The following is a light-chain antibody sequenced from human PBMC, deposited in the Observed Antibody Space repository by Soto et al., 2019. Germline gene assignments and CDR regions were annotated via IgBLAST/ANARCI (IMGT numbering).Light chain of an antibody. CDR1: SSSIGSNS. Sequence: QSVLTQPPSASGTPGQRVTISCSGSSSSIGSNSVYWYQHLPGTAPQLLIYDNSQRPSGVPDRFSGSKSGTSASLAISGLRSEDVADYYCATWDDSISGYVFGTGTNVTVL. J-gene: IGLJ1*01. CDR3: ATWDDSISGYV. CDR2: DNS. V-gene: IGLV1-47*02.